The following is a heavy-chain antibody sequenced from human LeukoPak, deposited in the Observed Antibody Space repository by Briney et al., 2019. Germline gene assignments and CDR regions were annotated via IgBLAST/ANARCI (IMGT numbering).Heavy chain of an antibody. Sequence: PSETLSLTCTVSGGSISPYYWSWIRQPAGKGLEWIGRVFTSGDTKYNSSLKSRVTMSVDTSKHHFSLKLISVTAADTAVYYCARSRCYNCAFDIWGQGTMVTVSS. CDR1: GGSISPYY. CDR2: VFTSGDT. J-gene: IGHJ3*02. V-gene: IGHV4-4*07. CDR3: ARSRCYNCAFDI. D-gene: IGHD2-2*02.